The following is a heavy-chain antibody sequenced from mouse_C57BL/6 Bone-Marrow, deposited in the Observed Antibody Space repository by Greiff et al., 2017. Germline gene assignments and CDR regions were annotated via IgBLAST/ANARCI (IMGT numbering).Heavy chain of an antibody. CDR2: IDPSDSET. D-gene: IGHD1-1*01. CDR3: ARGDYYGSSYGSWFAY. J-gene: IGHJ3*01. V-gene: IGHV1-52*01. Sequence: QVQLKQPGAELVRPGSSVKLSCKASGYTFTSYWMHWVKQRPIQGLEWIGNIDPSDSETHYNQKFKDKATLTVDKSSSTAYMQLSSLTSEDSAVYYCARGDYYGSSYGSWFAYWGQGTLVTVSA. CDR1: GYTFTSYW.